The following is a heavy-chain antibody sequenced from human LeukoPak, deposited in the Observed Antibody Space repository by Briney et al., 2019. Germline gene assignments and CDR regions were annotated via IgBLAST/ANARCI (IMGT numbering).Heavy chain of an antibody. D-gene: IGHD3-22*01. CDR3: ARDDSSGYPDY. V-gene: IGHV4-34*01. CDR2: INHSGST. CDR1: GGSFSGYY. Sequence: SETLSLTCAVYGGSFSGYYWSWIRQPPGKGLEWIGEINHSGSTNYNPSLKSRVTISVDTSKNQFSLKLSSVTAADTAVYYCARDDSSGYPDYWGQGTQVTVSS. J-gene: IGHJ4*02.